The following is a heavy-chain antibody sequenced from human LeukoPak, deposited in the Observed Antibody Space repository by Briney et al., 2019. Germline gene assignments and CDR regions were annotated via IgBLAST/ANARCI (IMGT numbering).Heavy chain of an antibody. J-gene: IGHJ4*02. V-gene: IGHV4-59*01. CDR3: ARGRRRLDY. Sequence: SETLSLTCTVSGGSISPYYWSWLRQPPGKGLEWVGYIYYSGSTNYNPSLKSRVTMSVDTSKNQFSLKVRSVTAADTAFYYCARGRRRLDYWGQGILVTVSS. D-gene: IGHD1-1*01. CDR1: GGSISPYY. CDR2: IYYSGST.